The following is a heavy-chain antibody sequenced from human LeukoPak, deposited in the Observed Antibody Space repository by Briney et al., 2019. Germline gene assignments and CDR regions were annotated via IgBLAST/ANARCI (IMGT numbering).Heavy chain of an antibody. CDR3: AVNWNYVDNWFDP. CDR2: IYYSGST. V-gene: IGHV4-39*01. Sequence: SETLSLTCTVSGGSISSSSYYWGWIRQPPGKGLEWIGSIYYSGSTYYNPSLKSRVTIPVDTSKNQFSLKLSSVAAADTAVYYCAVNWNYVDNWFDPWGQGTLVTVSS. D-gene: IGHD1-7*01. CDR1: GGSISSSSYY. J-gene: IGHJ5*02.